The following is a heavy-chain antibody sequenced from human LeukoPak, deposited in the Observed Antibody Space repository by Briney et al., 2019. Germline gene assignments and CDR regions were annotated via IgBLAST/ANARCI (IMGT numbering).Heavy chain of an antibody. D-gene: IGHD5-18*01. Sequence: GGSLRLSCAASGFTFSSYWMHWVRQAPGKGLVWISRIKSDGSTTTYADSVKGRFTISRDNAKNTLYLQMNSLRAEDTAVYYCARVVDTHFDYWGQGTLVTVSS. CDR1: GFTFSSYW. CDR3: ARVVDTHFDY. V-gene: IGHV3-74*01. J-gene: IGHJ4*02. CDR2: IKSDGSTT.